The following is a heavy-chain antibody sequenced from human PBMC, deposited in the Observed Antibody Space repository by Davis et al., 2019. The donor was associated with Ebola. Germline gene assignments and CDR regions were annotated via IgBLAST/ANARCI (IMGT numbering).Heavy chain of an antibody. Sequence: MPSETLSLTCAVYGGSFSGYYWNWIRQPPGKGLEWIGEINHSGSTKYNPSLKSRVTIAVDTSKNQFSLKLNSVTAADTAMYYCARSITMVRGVIPWFDPWGQGTTVTVSS. J-gene: IGHJ5*02. V-gene: IGHV4-34*01. CDR1: GGSFSGYY. CDR3: ARSITMVRGVIPWFDP. CDR2: INHSGST. D-gene: IGHD3-10*01.